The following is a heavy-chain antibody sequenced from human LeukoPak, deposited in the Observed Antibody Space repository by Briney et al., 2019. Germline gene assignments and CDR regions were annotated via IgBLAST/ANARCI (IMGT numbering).Heavy chain of an antibody. CDR3: ARHSSAGLITPFDY. Sequence: GESLKISCKASGXSFTNYCIGWVRQMPGKGMEWMGVIYPGDSDTTYSPSFQGQVTISVDKSISTAYLQWSSLKASDTAMYYCARHSSAGLITPFDYWGQGTLVTVSS. CDR1: GXSFTNYC. V-gene: IGHV5-51*01. CDR2: IYPGDSDT. D-gene: IGHD3/OR15-3a*01. J-gene: IGHJ4*02.